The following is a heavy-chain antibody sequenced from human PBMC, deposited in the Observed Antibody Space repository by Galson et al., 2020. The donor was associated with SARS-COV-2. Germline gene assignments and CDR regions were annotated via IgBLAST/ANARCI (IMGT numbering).Heavy chain of an antibody. CDR1: GFTFSSYG. V-gene: IGHV3-33*01. D-gene: IGHD6-19*01. CDR3: ARDLSSAWYVQYYFDY. J-gene: IGHJ4*02. CDR2: IWYDGSNK. Sequence: GGSLRLSCAASGFTFSSYGMHWVRQAPGKGLEWVAVIWYDGSNKYYADSVKGRFTISRDNSKNTLYLQMNSLRAEDTAVYYCARDLSSAWYVQYYFDYWGQGTLGTVSS.